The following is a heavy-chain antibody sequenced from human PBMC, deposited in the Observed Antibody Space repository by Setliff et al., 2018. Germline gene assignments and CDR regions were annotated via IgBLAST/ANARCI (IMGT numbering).Heavy chain of an antibody. CDR1: GYTFNHYG. CDR2: ISAHSGNT. D-gene: IGHD2-8*01. Sequence: ASVKVSCKASGYTFNHYGTTWVRLAPGQGLEWMGWISAHSGNTFYAPQFQGRLVMTADTSTNTAYMELRNLTSDDTAMYFCERLVRYCTRVTCQRSSDGDFWGQGTPVT. V-gene: IGHV1-18*01. CDR3: ERLVRYCTRVTCQRSSDGDF. J-gene: IGHJ4*02.